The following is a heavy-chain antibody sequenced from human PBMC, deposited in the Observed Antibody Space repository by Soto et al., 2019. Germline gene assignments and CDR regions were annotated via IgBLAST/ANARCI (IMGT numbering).Heavy chain of an antibody. V-gene: IGHV3-23*01. J-gene: IGHJ6*01. CDR3: AKEFDTSGYYSYYYAMDV. CDR2: LGDSGTKT. Sequence: EVHLLESGGGLVKPGGSLRLSCAASGFKFSTFAMSWVRQAPGKGLEWVSSLGDSGTKTYYAASVRGRFIITRDNSKNTVDLQMNSLRAEDTAVYYCAKEFDTSGYYSYYYAMDVW. D-gene: IGHD3-22*01. CDR1: GFKFSTFA.